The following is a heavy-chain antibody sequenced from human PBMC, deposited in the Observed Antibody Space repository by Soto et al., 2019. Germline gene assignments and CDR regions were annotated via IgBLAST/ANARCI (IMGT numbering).Heavy chain of an antibody. J-gene: IGHJ3*02. V-gene: IGHV4-39*01. D-gene: IGHD3-22*01. Sequence: TVSWGTIIDRGGYCILNRKPPGKGLEWIGSIYYSGSTYHNPSLKGRVTISVDTSKSQFSLKLSSVTAADTAVYYCASDDSSDTMTFDIWGLGIMVTAS. CDR1: WGTIIDRGGY. CDR3: ASDDSSDTMTFDI. CDR2: IYYSGST.